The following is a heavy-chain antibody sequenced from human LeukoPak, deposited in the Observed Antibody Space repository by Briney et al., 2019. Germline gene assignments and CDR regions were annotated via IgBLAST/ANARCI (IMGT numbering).Heavy chain of an antibody. CDR2: ISAYNGNT. CDR1: GYXFTTYG. V-gene: IGHV1-18*01. CDR3: ARDLIAVRPGWFDP. D-gene: IGHD6-6*01. Sequence: ASVKVXCKXSGYXFTTYGISWVRLAPGQGLEWMGWISAYNGNTNYAQQFQGRVTMTTDTSMSTAYMELRSLRSDDTAVYYCARDLIAVRPGWFDPWGQGSLVTVSS. J-gene: IGHJ5*02.